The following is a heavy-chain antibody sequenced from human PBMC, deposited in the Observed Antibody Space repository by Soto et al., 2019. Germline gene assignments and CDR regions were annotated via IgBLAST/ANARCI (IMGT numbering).Heavy chain of an antibody. CDR2: IWYDGSQK. Sequence: QVQLVESGGGVVQPGGSLRLSCAASGFTFSTYGMHWVRQAPGKGLEWMTVIWYDGSQKYYGDSVNGRFTISRDNSKNPVDLPMDSLGVEDTAVYYCVEGRCGGDCYSEPYFDFWGRGSQVAVSS. V-gene: IGHV3-33*06. J-gene: IGHJ4*02. D-gene: IGHD2-21*02. CDR1: GFTFSTYG. CDR3: VEGRCGGDCYSEPYFDF.